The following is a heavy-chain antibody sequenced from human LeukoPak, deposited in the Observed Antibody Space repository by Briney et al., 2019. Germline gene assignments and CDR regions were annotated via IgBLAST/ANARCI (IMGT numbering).Heavy chain of an antibody. V-gene: IGHV4-39*07. CDR2: IYYSGST. CDR1: GGSISSSSYY. Sequence: SETLSLTCTVSGGSISSSSYYWGWIRQPPGRGLEWIGTIYYSGSTYYNPSLKSRVTISVDTSKNQFSLRLSSVTAVDTAVYYCARDHVRFIRRRNNVFDIWGQGTMVTVSS. CDR3: ARDHVRFIRRRNNVFDI. D-gene: IGHD1-14*01. J-gene: IGHJ3*02.